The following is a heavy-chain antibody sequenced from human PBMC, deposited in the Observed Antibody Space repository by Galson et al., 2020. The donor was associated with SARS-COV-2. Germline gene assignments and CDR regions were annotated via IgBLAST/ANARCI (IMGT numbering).Heavy chain of an antibody. CDR3: AIDVWLVGASIRGNFLMDV. J-gene: IGHJ6*02. CDR1: GFTFSNYA. D-gene: IGHD1-26*01. V-gene: IGHV3-23*01. Sequence: PGGSLRLSCAASGFTFSNYAVMWVRQAAGKGLEWVSGTSGSGGNSYYANAVKGRFTISRDNSKNTLYLQMHSLSTEDTAIYYCAIDVWLVGASIRGNFLMDVWGQGTTVTVSS. CDR2: TSGSGGNS.